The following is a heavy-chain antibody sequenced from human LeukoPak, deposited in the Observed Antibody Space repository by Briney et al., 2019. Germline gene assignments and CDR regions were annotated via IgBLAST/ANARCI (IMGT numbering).Heavy chain of an antibody. V-gene: IGHV4-59*01. CDR1: GGSISSYY. CDR3: ARSYSSGYDY. D-gene: IGHD6-19*01. J-gene: IGHJ4*02. CDR2: IYYSGST. Sequence: SETLSLTCTVSGGSISSYYWSWIRQPPGKGLEWIGYIYYSGSTNYNPSLKSRVTISVDTSKDQFSLKLSSVTAADTAVYYCARSYSSGYDYWGQGTLVTVSS.